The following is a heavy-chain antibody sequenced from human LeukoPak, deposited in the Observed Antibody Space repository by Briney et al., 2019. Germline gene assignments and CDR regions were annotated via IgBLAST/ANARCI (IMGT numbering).Heavy chain of an antibody. V-gene: IGHV3-7*01. Sequence: PGGSLRLSCAASGFTFSSYWMSWVRQAPGQGLEWVANIKQDGSEKYYVDSVKGRFTISRDNAKNSLYLQLNSLRAEDTAVYYCARDGGELPHWDCWGQGTLVTVSS. CDR2: IKQDGSEK. D-gene: IGHD1-7*01. CDR3: ARDGGELPHWDC. J-gene: IGHJ4*02. CDR1: GFTFSSYW.